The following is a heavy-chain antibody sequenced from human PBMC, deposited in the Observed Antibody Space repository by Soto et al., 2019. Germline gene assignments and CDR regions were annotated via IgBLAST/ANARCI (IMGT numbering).Heavy chain of an antibody. D-gene: IGHD1-20*01. J-gene: IGHJ4*02. CDR3: AKAKNDYNWDNRPPLDY. CDR1: GSTLRNYA. Sequence: PGGSLRLSCEASGSTLRNYAMTWVRQAPGKGLEWVSLISANDVGTYYAESVKTRFTISTDQSRNTVYLQMDSLRADDTAIYYCAKAKNDYNWDNRPPLDYWGQGTLVTVSS. V-gene: IGHV3-23*01. CDR2: ISANDVGT.